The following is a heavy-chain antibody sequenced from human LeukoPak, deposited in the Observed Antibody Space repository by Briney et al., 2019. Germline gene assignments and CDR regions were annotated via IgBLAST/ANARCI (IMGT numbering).Heavy chain of an antibody. V-gene: IGHV4-34*01. CDR3: AKGVPKPYIAAAGALGY. CDR1: GGSFSGYY. Sequence: SETLSLTCAVYGGSFSGYYWSWIRQPPGKGLEWIGEINHSGSTNYNPSLKSRVTISVDTSKNQFSLKLSSVTAADTAVYYCAKGVPKPYIAAAGALGYWGQGTLVTVSS. J-gene: IGHJ4*02. D-gene: IGHD6-13*01. CDR2: INHSGST.